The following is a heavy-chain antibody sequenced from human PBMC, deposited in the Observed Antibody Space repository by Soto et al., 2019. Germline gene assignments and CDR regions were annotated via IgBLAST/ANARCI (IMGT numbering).Heavy chain of an antibody. CDR2: IKSKTDGGTT. CDR1: GFTFTNAW. V-gene: IGHV3-15*01. D-gene: IGHD3-10*01. J-gene: IGHJ3*02. CDR3: TTNLSRGCAFGI. Sequence: GGSLRLSCAASGFTFTNAWMTWVRQAPGKGLEWVGRIKSKTDGGTTDYAAPVKGRFSISRDDSENTLYLQMNSLKTEDTAVYYCTTNLSRGCAFGIWGQGTMVTVSS.